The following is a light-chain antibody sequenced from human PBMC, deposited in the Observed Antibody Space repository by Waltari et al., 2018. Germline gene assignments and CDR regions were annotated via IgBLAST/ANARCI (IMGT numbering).Light chain of an antibody. V-gene: IGKV1-39*01. CDR2: ATS. Sequence: DIQMTQSPSSLSASIGDRVTIPCRASQSISNYLNWYQQKPGKAPKILIYATSRLESGAPSRFSGSGSGTDFTLTISSLQLEDFATYYCQQSYSAPKTFGQGTRVEIK. CDR1: QSISNY. J-gene: IGKJ1*01. CDR3: QQSYSAPKT.